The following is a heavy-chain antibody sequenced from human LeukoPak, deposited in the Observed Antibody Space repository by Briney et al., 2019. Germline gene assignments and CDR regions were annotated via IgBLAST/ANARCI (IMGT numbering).Heavy chain of an antibody. CDR1: GFTFSSYA. CDR3: AKGRLTGTTFFDY. Sequence: GGSLRLSCAASGFTFSSYAMSWVRQAPGKGLEWVSGISWNSGNIGYEDSVKGRFTISRENAKNSLYLQMNSLRVEDTAFYYCAKGRLTGTTFFDYWGQGTLVTVSS. CDR2: ISWNSGNI. D-gene: IGHD1-7*01. V-gene: IGHV3-9*01. J-gene: IGHJ4*02.